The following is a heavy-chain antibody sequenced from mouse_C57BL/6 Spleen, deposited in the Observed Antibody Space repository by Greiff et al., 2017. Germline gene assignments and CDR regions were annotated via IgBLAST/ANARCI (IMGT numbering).Heavy chain of an antibody. V-gene: IGHV1-64*01. J-gene: IGHJ4*01. D-gene: IGHD2-3*01. CDR2: IHPNSGST. Sequence: QVQLQQPGAELVKPGASVKLSCKASGYTFTSYWMHWVKQRPGKGLEWIGMIHPNSGSTNYNEKFKSKATLTVDKSSSTAYMQLSSLTSEDSAVYYCARIGLLRNYYAMDYWGQGTSVTVSS. CDR1: GYTFTSYW. CDR3: ARIGLLRNYYAMDY.